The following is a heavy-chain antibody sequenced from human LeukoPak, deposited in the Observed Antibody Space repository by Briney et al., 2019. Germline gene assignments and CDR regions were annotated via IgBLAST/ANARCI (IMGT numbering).Heavy chain of an antibody. J-gene: IGHJ4*02. CDR1: GFTFSSYA. Sequence: GGSLRLSCAASGFTFSSYAMSWVRQAPGEGLEWVSAISGSGGSTYYADSVKGRFTISRDNSKNTLYLQMNSLRAEDTAVYYCAKDRKQLVGEFDYWGQGTLVTVSS. CDR3: AKDRKQLVGEFDY. CDR2: ISGSGGST. D-gene: IGHD6-6*01. V-gene: IGHV3-23*01.